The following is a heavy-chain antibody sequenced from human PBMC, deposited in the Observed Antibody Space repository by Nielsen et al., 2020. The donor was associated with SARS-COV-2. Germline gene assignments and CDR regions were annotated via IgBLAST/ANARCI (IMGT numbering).Heavy chain of an antibody. V-gene: IGHV1-18*04. CDR1: GYTFTSYG. J-gene: IGHJ3*02. CDR2: ISAYNGNT. CDR3: ARDLGDSYALDI. D-gene: IGHD3-16*01. Sequence: ASVKVSCKASGYTFTSYGISWVRQAPGQGLEWMGWISAYNGNTNYAQKLQGRVTMTTDTSTSTAYMELSSLTSEDTAMYFCARDLGDSYALDIWGQGTLVTVSS.